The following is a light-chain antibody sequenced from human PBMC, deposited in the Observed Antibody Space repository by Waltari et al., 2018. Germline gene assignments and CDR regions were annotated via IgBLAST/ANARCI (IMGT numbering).Light chain of an antibody. Sequence: DIQMTQSPSSLSAHVGDRVTITCRAGQSISNFLNWYHQKPGKAPELLIYAGSTLQSGVPSRFSGSGSGTDFTLTISGLQPEDFVTYYCQQSYSTPWTFGQGTKVEIK. CDR2: AGS. J-gene: IGKJ1*01. V-gene: IGKV1-39*01. CDR3: QQSYSTPWT. CDR1: QSISNF.